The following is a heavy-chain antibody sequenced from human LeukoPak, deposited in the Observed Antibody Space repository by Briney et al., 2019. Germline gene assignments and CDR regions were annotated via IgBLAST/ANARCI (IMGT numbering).Heavy chain of an antibody. CDR2: ISAYNGNT. D-gene: IGHD3/OR15-3a*01. CDR3: VRDLGVDTTMIFFDY. CDR1: GYTFTSYG. J-gene: IGHJ4*02. Sequence: ASVKDSCKASGYTFTSYGISWVRQAPGQGLEWMGWISAYNGNTNYARKVQGRVTMTTDTSTSTAYMELRSLRSDDTAMYYCVRDLGVDTTMIFFDYWGQGSLVTVSS. V-gene: IGHV1-18*01.